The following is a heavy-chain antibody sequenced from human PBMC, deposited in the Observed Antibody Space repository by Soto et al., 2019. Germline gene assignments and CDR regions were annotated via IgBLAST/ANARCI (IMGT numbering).Heavy chain of an antibody. CDR1: GDSFTSYW. CDR3: ARQGIAHRGPTFDI. Sequence: VESLKVSCKGSGDSFTSYWIDWVRQMPGKGLEWMGIIYPGDSDTRYSPSFQGQVTISADKSISTAYLQWSSLKASDTAMYYCARQGIAHRGPTFDIWGQGTMVTVSS. J-gene: IGHJ3*02. V-gene: IGHV5-51*01. CDR2: IYPGDSDT. D-gene: IGHD2-15*01.